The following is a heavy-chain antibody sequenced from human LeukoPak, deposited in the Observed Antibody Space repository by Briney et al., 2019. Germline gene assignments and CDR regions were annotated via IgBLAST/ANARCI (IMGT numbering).Heavy chain of an antibody. CDR2: ISTSNSYI. CDR1: GFTLSGYH. D-gene: IGHD5-18*01. Sequence: GGSLRLSCVVSGFTLSGYHMNWVRQAPGKGLEWVSSISTSNSYIYYADSLTGRFTISRDNAKNSLYLQMNSLRAEDTAVYYCARDGSGYSSRYFYFDYWGQGSLVTVSS. J-gene: IGHJ4*02. CDR3: ARDGSGYSSRYFYFDY. V-gene: IGHV3-21*01.